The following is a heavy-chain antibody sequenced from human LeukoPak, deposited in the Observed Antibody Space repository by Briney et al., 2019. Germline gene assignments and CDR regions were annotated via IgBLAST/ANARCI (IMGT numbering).Heavy chain of an antibody. J-gene: IGHJ5*02. CDR3: ARPGRSSFFWREGNWFDP. D-gene: IGHD6-6*01. Sequence: PSETLSLTCTVSGGSISSYHWSWIRQPPGKGLEWIGYIYYSGSTNYNPSLKSRVTISVDTSKNQFSLKLSSVTAADTAVYYCARPGRSSFFWREGNWFDPWGQGTLVTVSS. V-gene: IGHV4-59*08. CDR2: IYYSGST. CDR1: GGSISSYH.